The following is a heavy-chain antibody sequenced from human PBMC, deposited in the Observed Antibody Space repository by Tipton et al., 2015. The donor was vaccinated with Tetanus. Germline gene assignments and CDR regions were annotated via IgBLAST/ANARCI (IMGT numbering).Heavy chain of an antibody. CDR1: GGSISTTSDY. CDR2: PYYSGTT. V-gene: IGHV4-39*01. CDR3: ARHSLKLGMWAFDI. D-gene: IGHD7-27*01. Sequence: TLSLTCTVSGGSISTTSDYWGWIRQPPGKGLEWIGSPYYSGTTYYNPSLKSRVTISVDTSKNHFSLGLSSVTAADTAVYYCARHSLKLGMWAFDIWGRGTLVTVSS. J-gene: IGHJ3*02.